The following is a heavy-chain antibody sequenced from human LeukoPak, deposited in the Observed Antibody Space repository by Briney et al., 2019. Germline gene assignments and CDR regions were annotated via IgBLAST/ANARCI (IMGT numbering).Heavy chain of an antibody. Sequence: PGGSLRLSCAASGFTFSTYAVSWVRQAPGKGLEWVSAISGSGANTYYADSVKGRFTVSRDNSKNTLYLQMNSLRAEDTAVYYCAKDRIAVPGTDRFEYFDYWGQGTLVTVSS. CDR1: GFTFSTYA. D-gene: IGHD6-19*01. CDR2: ISGSGANT. V-gene: IGHV3-23*01. J-gene: IGHJ4*02. CDR3: AKDRIAVPGTDRFEYFDY.